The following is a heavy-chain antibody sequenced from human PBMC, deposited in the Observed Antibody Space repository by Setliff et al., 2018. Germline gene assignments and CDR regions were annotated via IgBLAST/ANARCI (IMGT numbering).Heavy chain of an antibody. CDR2: IKPGIDTT. Sequence: ASVKVSCKTPGKTDDSYHIHWVRQAPGQGLEWMGVIKPGIDTTTYAQKFQGRVTMTTDTSTSTAYMDLRSLRSDDTAVYYCARNIMIFGVVNTAEYFQHWGQGTLVTVSS. D-gene: IGHD3-3*01. J-gene: IGHJ1*01. CDR1: GKTDDSYH. CDR3: ARNIMIFGVVNTAEYFQH. V-gene: IGHV1-46*02.